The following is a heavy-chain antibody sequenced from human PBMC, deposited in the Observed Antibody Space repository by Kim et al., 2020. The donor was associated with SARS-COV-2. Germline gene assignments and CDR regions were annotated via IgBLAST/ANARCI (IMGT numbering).Heavy chain of an antibody. CDR2: ISSSSNI. J-gene: IGHJ5*02. Sequence: GGSLRLSCAASGFTFSSYSMNWVRQAPGKGLEWVSSISSSSNINYADSVKGRFTISRDTAKNSLYLQMNNLSAEDTAVYYCARVELVEAWGQGTLVTVSS. D-gene: IGHD3-10*01. CDR1: GFTFSSYS. CDR3: ARVELVEA. V-gene: IGHV3-21*01.